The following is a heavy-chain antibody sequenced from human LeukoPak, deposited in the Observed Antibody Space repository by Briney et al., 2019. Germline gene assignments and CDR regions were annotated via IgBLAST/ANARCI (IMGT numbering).Heavy chain of an antibody. CDR2: VDPEDGET. CDR1: GCTFTDYY. V-gene: IGHV1-69-2*01. J-gene: IGHJ3*02. CDR3: ATIEYSSSSRAFDI. Sequence: ATVKISCKVSGCTFTDYYMHWGQQAPGKGLEWMGLVDPEDGETIYAEKFQGRVTITADTSTDTAYMELSSLRSEDTAVYYCATIEYSSSSRAFDIWGQGTMVTVSS. D-gene: IGHD6-6*01.